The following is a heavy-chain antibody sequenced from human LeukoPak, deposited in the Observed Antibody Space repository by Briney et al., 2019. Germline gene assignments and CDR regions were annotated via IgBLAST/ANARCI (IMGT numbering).Heavy chain of an antibody. V-gene: IGHV4-39*02. CDR3: ARGVRYFDF. Sequence: SETLSLTCSVSGTSISSSTYYWTWIRQSPGTGLEWIGSIYQSGITFYNSSVSSRPTLSVDSSNNQISLKLTSVSAADTAIYYCARGVRYFDFWGQGILVTVSS. D-gene: IGHD3-16*02. CDR1: GTSISSSTYY. CDR2: IYQSGIT. J-gene: IGHJ4*02.